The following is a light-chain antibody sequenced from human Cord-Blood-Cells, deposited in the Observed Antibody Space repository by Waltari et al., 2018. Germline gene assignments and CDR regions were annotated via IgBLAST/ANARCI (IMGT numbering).Light chain of an antibody. Sequence: IVMTQSPDSLAGSLGARATINCKSSQSVLYSSNNKNYLALYQTKPGQPPKLLIYWASSRESGVPDRFSGSGSGPDFTLTISSLQAEDVAVYYCQQYYSTPYTFGQGTKLEI. V-gene: IGKV4-1*01. CDR3: QQYYSTPYT. J-gene: IGKJ2*01. CDR2: WAS. CDR1: QSVLYSSNNKNY.